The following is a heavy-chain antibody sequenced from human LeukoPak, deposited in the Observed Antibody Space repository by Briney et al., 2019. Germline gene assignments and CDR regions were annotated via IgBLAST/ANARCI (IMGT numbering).Heavy chain of an antibody. CDR2: MNPNSGNT. Sequence: GASVKVSCKASGYTFTSYDINWVRQAPGQGLEWMGWMNPNSGNTGYAQKFQGRVTMTRNTSISTAYMELSSLRSEDTAVYYCAREMGATTQYNWFDPWGQGTLVTVSS. CDR3: AREMGATTQYNWFDP. CDR1: GYTFTSYD. J-gene: IGHJ5*02. D-gene: IGHD1-26*01. V-gene: IGHV1-8*01.